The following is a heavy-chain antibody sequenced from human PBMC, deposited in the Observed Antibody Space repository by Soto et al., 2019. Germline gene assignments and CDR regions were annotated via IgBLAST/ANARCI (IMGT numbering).Heavy chain of an antibody. Sequence: GGSLRLSCAASGFTFSSYGMHWVRQAPGKGLEWVAVISYDGSNKYYADSVKGRFTISRDNSKNTLYLQMNSLRAEDTAVYYCASTPPKGDYWFFEYWGQGTQVTVSS. CDR3: ASTPPKGDYWFFEY. CDR1: GFTFSSYG. V-gene: IGHV3-30*03. J-gene: IGHJ4*02. CDR2: ISYDGSNK. D-gene: IGHD4-17*01.